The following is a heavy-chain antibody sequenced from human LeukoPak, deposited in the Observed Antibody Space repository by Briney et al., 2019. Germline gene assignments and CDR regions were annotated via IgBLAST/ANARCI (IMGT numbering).Heavy chain of an antibody. V-gene: IGHV3-15*07. CDR3: TTATVAGIY. Sequence: GGSLRVSCAASGFTFSNAWMTWVRQGPGKGLEWVGRIKSKIEGGTIDYATPVKGRFTISRDDLKNTLYLQMNSLKTEDTAVYYCTTATVAGIYWGQGTLVIVSS. CDR1: GFTFSNAW. J-gene: IGHJ4*02. D-gene: IGHD6-19*01. CDR2: IKSKIEGGTI.